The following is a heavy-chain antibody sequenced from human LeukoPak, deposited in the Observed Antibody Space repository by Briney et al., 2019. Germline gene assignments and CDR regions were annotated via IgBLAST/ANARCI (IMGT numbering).Heavy chain of an antibody. CDR1: GYTFTSYD. CDR3: ASPAAEYCYDSSDAFDI. V-gene: IGHV1-8*03. D-gene: IGHD3-22*01. CDR2: MNPNSGNT. J-gene: IGHJ3*02. Sequence: GASVKVSCKASGYTFTSYDINWVRQAPGQGLEWMGWMNPNSGNTGYAQKFQGRVTITRNTSISTAYMELSSLRSEDTAVYYCASPAAEYCYDSSDAFDIWGQGTMVTVSS.